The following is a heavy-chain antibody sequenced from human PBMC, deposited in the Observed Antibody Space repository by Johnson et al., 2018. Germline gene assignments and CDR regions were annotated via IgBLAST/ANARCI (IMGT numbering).Heavy chain of an antibody. CDR3: ARDKDSSFQEWHFDL. D-gene: IGHD3-22*01. J-gene: IGHJ2*01. CDR1: DASIRTRRHY. CDR2: VSYSGIT. V-gene: IGHV4-61*01. Sequence: QVQLQESGPGLVKPSETLSLTCTVSDASIRTRRHYWSWIRQPPGKGLEWIGFVSYSGITKYNPSLKSRVTISLDVSKNQVSLNLRSVTAADTAVYFCARDKDSSFQEWHFDLWGRGTLVSVSS.